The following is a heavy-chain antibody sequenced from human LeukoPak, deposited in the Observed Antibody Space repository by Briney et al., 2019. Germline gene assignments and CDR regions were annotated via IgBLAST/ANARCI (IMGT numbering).Heavy chain of an antibody. Sequence: KPSETLSLTCTVSGGSISSSSYYWGWIRQPPGKGLEWIGYMYNSGSTYYNPSLKSRVTISGDTSKNQFSLKLTSVTAADTAVYYCARLGGPAAVDYWGQGTLVTVSS. D-gene: IGHD2-2*01. CDR1: GGSISSSSYY. CDR3: ARLGGPAAVDY. CDR2: MYNSGST. V-gene: IGHV4-39*07. J-gene: IGHJ4*02.